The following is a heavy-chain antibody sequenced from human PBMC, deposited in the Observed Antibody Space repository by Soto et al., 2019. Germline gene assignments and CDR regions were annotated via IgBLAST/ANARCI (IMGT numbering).Heavy chain of an antibody. D-gene: IGHD5-12*01. CDR1: GFSFRSYW. J-gene: IGHJ4*02. Sequence: EVQLVESGGGLVQPGGSLRLSCAASGFSFRSYWMSWVRQAPGKGLEWVANIKQDGGVKYYVDSVKGRFTISRDNAKNSLYLQMNSLSAEDTAVYYCAKYSGYDLDYWGQGTLVTVSS. CDR3: AKYSGYDLDY. CDR2: IKQDGGVK. V-gene: IGHV3-7*01.